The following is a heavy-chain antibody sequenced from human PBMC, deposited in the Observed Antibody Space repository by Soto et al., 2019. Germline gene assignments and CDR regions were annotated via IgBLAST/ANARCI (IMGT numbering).Heavy chain of an antibody. V-gene: IGHV1-69*13. CDR1: GGTFSSYA. Sequence: SVKVSCKASGGTFSSYAISWVRQAPGQGLEWMGGIIPIFGTANYAQKFQGRVTITADESTSTAYMELSSLRSEDTAVYYCARPGQAGIAAAGTGYYYGMDVWGQGTTVTVS. J-gene: IGHJ6*02. CDR2: IIPIFGTA. CDR3: ARPGQAGIAAAGTGYYYGMDV. D-gene: IGHD6-13*01.